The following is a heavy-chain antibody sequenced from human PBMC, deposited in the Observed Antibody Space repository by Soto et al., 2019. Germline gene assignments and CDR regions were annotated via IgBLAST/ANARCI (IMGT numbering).Heavy chain of an antibody. CDR2: ISAYNGNT. CDR3: ARDREGIVGAHYFDY. V-gene: IGHV1-18*01. J-gene: IGHJ4*02. CDR1: GYTFTSYG. D-gene: IGHD1-26*01. Sequence: ASVKVSCKASGYTFTSYGISWVRQAPGQGLEWMGWISAYNGNTNYAQKLQGRVIMTTDTSTSTAYMELRSLRSDDTAGYYCARDREGIVGAHYFDYWGQGTLVTVSS.